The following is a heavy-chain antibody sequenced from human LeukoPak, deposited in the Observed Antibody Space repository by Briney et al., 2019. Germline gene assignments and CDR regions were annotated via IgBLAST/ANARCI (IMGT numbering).Heavy chain of an antibody. J-gene: IGHJ6*03. V-gene: IGHV1-69*05. D-gene: IGHD2-2*01. CDR2: IIPIFGTA. Sequence: ASVKVDCKASGGTFSSYAISWVRQAPGQGLEWMGGIIPIFGTANYAQKFQGRVTITTDESTSTAYMELSSLRSEDTAVYYCAAVVVPAAINLNYYYYMDVWGKGTTVTVSS. CDR1: GGTFSSYA. CDR3: AAVVVPAAINLNYYYYMDV.